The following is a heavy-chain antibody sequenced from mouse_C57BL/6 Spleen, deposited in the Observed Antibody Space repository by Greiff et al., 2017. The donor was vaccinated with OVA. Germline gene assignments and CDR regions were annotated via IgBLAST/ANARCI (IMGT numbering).Heavy chain of an antibody. V-gene: IGHV1-7*01. D-gene: IGHD1-1*01. Sequence: VQLQQSGAELAQPGASVKLSCKASGYTFTSYWMHWVKQRPGQGLEWIGYINPSSGYTKYNQKFKDKATLTADKSSSTAYMQLSSLTYEASAVYYCASDYFVSGYSSFAYWGQGTLVTVSA. CDR3: ASDYFVSGYSSFAY. CDR1: GYTFTSYW. J-gene: IGHJ3*01. CDR2: INPSSGYT.